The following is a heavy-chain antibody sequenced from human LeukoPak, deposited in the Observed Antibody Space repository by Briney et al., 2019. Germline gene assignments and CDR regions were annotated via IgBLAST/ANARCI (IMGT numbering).Heavy chain of an antibody. J-gene: IGHJ5*02. CDR3: ANEEYSSGWYGWNWFDP. V-gene: IGHV3-30*18. D-gene: IGHD6-19*01. CDR2: ISYDGSNK. Sequence: GGSLRLCCAASGFTFSSYGMHWVRQAPGKGLEWVAVISYDGSNKYYADSVKGRFTISRDNSKNTLYLQMNSLRAEDTAVYYCANEEYSSGWYGWNWFDPWGQGTLVTVSS. CDR1: GFTFSSYG.